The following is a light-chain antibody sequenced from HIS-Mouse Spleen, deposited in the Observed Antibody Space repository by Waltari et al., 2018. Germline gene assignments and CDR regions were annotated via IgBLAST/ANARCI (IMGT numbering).Light chain of an antibody. CDR1: SSNIGSGYD. J-gene: IGLJ3*02. CDR3: QSYDSSLSGWV. CDR2: GNS. V-gene: IGLV1-40*01. Sequence: QSVLTQPPSVSAAPGQRVPISCTGRSSNIGSGYDVHWYQQLPGTAPKLLIYGNSNRPSGVPDRFSGSKSGTSASLAITGLQAEDEADYYCQSYDSSLSGWVFGGGTKLTVL.